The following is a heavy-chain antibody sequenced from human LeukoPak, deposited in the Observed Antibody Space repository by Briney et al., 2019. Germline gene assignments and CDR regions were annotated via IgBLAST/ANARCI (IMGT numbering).Heavy chain of an antibody. V-gene: IGHV1-69-2*01. J-gene: IGHJ4*02. Sequence: ASVKVSCKSSGHTFTDYHMHWVQQAPGKGLVWMGRVDPEDGETKYAEKFQGRLTITADTSTDTLYMELNSLTSDDSAVYFCASDRPPMREIALYFHYWGQGTLVTVSS. CDR2: VDPEDGET. CDR1: GHTFTDYH. D-gene: IGHD3-16*02. CDR3: ASDRPPMREIALYFHY.